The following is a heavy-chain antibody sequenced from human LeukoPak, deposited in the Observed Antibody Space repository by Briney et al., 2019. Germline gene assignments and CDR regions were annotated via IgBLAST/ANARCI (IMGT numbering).Heavy chain of an antibody. Sequence: MASETLSLTCTVSGGSISSYYWSWIRQPPGKGLEWLGYIYYSGSTNYNPSLKSRVTISVDTSKNQFSLKLSSVTAADTAVYYCARGLYDRSGYYGGVYYYYYMDVWGKGTTVTVSS. V-gene: IGHV4-59*01. D-gene: IGHD3-22*01. CDR2: IYYSGST. J-gene: IGHJ6*03. CDR3: ARGLYDRSGYYGGVYYYYYMDV. CDR1: GGSISSYY.